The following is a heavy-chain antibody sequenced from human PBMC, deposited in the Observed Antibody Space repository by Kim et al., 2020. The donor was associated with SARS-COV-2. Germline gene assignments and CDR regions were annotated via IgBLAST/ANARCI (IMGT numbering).Heavy chain of an antibody. CDR2: ISYDGSNK. CDR1: GFTFSSYA. Sequence: GGSLRLSCAASGFTFSSYAMHWVRQAPGKGLEWVAVISYDGSNKYYADSVKGRFTISRDNSKNTLYLQMNSLRAEDTAVYYCARPGIQLWLSPADYWGQG. CDR3: ARPGIQLWLSPADY. V-gene: IGHV3-30*04. D-gene: IGHD5-18*01. J-gene: IGHJ4*02.